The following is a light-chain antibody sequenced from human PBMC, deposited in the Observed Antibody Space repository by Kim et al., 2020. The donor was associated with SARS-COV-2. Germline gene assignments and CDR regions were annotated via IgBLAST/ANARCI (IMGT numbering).Light chain of an antibody. Sequence: NFMLTQPPSVSESPGKTVTISCTRSSGSIASNFVQWYQQRPGSAPPTVIYEDNQRPSWVPDRFSGSIDSSSNSASLTISGLKTEDEADYYCQSYGSSDLVVFGGGTQLTVL. CDR2: EDN. V-gene: IGLV6-57*03. J-gene: IGLJ2*01. CDR3: QSYGSSDLVV. CDR1: SGSIASNF.